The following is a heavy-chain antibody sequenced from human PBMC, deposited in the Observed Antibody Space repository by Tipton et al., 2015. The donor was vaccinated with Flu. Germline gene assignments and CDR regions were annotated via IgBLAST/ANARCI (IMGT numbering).Heavy chain of an antibody. CDR1: GGSISSYY. D-gene: IGHD3-3*01. J-gene: IGHJ6*02. V-gene: IGHV4-4*07. CDR2: IYTSGST. CDR3: ARDKYDFWSGYRNFYYYGMDV. Sequence: TLSLTCTVSGGSISSYYWSWIRQTAGKGLERIGRIYTSGSTNYNPSLKSRVTMSVDTSKNQFSLKLSSVTAADTAVYYCARDKYDFWSGYRNFYYYGMDVWGQGSTVTVSS.